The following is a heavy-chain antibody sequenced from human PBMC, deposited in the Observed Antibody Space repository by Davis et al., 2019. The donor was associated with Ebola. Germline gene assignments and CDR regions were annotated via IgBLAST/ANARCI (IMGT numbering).Heavy chain of an antibody. V-gene: IGHV3-11*01. Sequence: GESLKISCAASGFTFSDYYMSWIRQAPGKGLEWVSYISSSGSTIYYADSVKGRFTISRDNAKNSLYLQMNSLRAEDTAVYYCVRAQLGGYSYDSYYYYGMDVWGQGTTVTVSS. CDR2: ISSSGSTI. D-gene: IGHD5-18*01. CDR1: GFTFSDYY. J-gene: IGHJ6*02. CDR3: VRAQLGGYSYDSYYYYGMDV.